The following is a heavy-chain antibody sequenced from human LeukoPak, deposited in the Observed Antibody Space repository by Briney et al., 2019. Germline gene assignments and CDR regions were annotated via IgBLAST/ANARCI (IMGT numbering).Heavy chain of an antibody. V-gene: IGHV3-11*04. Sequence: PGGSLRLSCAASGFTFSDYYMSWIRQAPGKGLEWVSYISSSGSTIYYADSVKGRFTISRDNAKNSLYLQMNSLRAEDTAVYYCARVYCSSTSCYQTKGHYMDVWGKGTTVTVSS. CDR2: ISSSGSTI. CDR3: ARVYCSSTSCYQTKGHYMDV. CDR1: GFTFSDYY. J-gene: IGHJ6*03. D-gene: IGHD2-2*01.